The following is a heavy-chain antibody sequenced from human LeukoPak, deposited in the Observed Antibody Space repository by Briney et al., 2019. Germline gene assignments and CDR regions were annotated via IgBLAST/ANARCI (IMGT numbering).Heavy chain of an antibody. D-gene: IGHD6-6*01. Sequence: PGGSLRLSCAASGFTFSSYAMTRVRQAPGKGLEWVSSISDSGGRTYHADSVRGRFTISRDNSKNTLFVQMDSLRAEDTAVYYCARVKGSSNYYFDYWGQGTLVTVSS. J-gene: IGHJ4*02. CDR2: ISDSGGRT. CDR1: GFTFSSYA. V-gene: IGHV3-23*01. CDR3: ARVKGSSNYYFDY.